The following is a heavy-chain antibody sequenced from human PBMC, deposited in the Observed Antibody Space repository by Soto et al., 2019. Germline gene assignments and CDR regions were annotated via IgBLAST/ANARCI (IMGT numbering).Heavy chain of an antibody. CDR1: GYTFTSYD. D-gene: IGHD3-10*01. J-gene: IGHJ5*02. CDR3: AREGGTMGAGWCDP. V-gene: IGHV1-18*01. CDR2: ISAYNGNT. Sequence: QVQLVQSGAEVKKPGASVKVSCKASGYTFTSYDIRWVRQAPGQGLEWMGWISAYNGNTNYAQKLQDRVTMTTDTTTRTAYMELRSLRSDDTAVYYWAREGGTMGAGWCDPWGQGTLVTVSS.